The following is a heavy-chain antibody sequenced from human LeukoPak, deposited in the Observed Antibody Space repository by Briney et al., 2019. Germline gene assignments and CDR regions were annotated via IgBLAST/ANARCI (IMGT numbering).Heavy chain of an antibody. CDR1: GYTFTGYY. Sequence: GASVKVSCKASGYTFTGYYMHWVRQAPGQGLVWMRRIIPNSGGTKYAQKFQGRVTMTRDTSITTAYMELSRLRSDDTAVYYCARSRGLDTYVDYGPYYYYMDVWGRGTTVTVSS. V-gene: IGHV1-2*06. J-gene: IGHJ6*03. CDR3: ARSRGLDTYVDYGPYYYYMDV. CDR2: IIPNSGGT. D-gene: IGHD4-17*01.